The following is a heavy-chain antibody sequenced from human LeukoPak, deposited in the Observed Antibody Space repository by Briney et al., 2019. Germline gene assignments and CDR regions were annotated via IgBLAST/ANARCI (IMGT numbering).Heavy chain of an antibody. V-gene: IGHV4-31*03. D-gene: IGHD3-22*01. CDR3: ARAPVPGDYYDSSGYPPGYFDY. CDR2: IYYSGST. CDR1: GGSISSGGYY. Sequence: SETLSPTCTVSGGSISSGGYYWSWIRQHPGKGLEWIGYIYYSGSTYYNPSLKSRVTISVDTSKNQFSLKLSSVTAADTAVYYCARAPVPGDYYDSSGYPPGYFDYWGQGTLVTVSS. J-gene: IGHJ4*02.